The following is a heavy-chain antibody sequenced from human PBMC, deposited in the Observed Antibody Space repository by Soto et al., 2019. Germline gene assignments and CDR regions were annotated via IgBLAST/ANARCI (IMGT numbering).Heavy chain of an antibody. J-gene: IGHJ5*02. D-gene: IGHD2-2*01. CDR1: GYTFTTYG. Sequence: QAQMVQSGAEVKKPGASVKVSCRTSGYTFTTYGVSWVRQAPGQGLEWMGWISGYNGDITYAERLQGRLTMTTDTSTSTAYMELRSLRREDTAVYYCARDVVLLRLCSTTSCYLAAWSQGTLVTVSS. CDR2: ISGYNGDI. V-gene: IGHV1-18*01. CDR3: ARDVVLLRLCSTTSCYLAA.